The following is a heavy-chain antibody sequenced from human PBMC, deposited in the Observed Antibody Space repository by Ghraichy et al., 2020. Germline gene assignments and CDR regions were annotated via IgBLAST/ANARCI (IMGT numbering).Heavy chain of an antibody. Sequence: GGSLRLSCAASGFTFSSYSMNWVRQAPGKGLEWVSSISSSSSYIYYADSVKGRFTISRDNAKNSLYLQMNSLRAEDTAVYYCARDRGPADSYGSGGNWGQGTLVTVSS. CDR1: GFTFSSYS. D-gene: IGHD3-10*01. V-gene: IGHV3-21*01. CDR3: ARDRGPADSYGSGGN. CDR2: ISSSSSYI. J-gene: IGHJ4*02.